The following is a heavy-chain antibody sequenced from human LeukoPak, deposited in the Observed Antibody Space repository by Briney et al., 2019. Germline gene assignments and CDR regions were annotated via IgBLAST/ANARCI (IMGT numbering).Heavy chain of an antibody. J-gene: IGHJ6*03. CDR1: GGSISSYY. CDR2: IYYSGST. V-gene: IGHV4-59*01. D-gene: IGHD2-15*01. Sequence: ASETLSLTCTVSGGSISSYYWSWIRQPRGKGLEWIGYIYYSGSTNYNPSLKSRVTISVDTSKNQFSLKLSSVTAADTAVYYCARSSAYCSGGSCYLSPQYYYYMDVWGKGTTVTVSS. CDR3: ARSSAYCSGGSCYLSPQYYYYMDV.